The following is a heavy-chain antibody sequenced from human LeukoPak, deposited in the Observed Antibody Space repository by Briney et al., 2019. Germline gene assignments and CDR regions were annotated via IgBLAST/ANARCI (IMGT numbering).Heavy chain of an antibody. CDR3: TTYTVTTPCFFDY. V-gene: IGHV3-15*07. CDR1: GFTFNNAW. Sequence: GGSLRLSCAASGFTFNNAWMNWVRQAPGKGLEWVGRIKSKTDGGTTDYAAPVKGRFTISRDDSKNTLYLQMNSLKTEDTAMYYCTTYTVTTPCFFDYWGQGTLVTVSS. CDR2: IKSKTDGGTT. J-gene: IGHJ4*02. D-gene: IGHD4-17*01.